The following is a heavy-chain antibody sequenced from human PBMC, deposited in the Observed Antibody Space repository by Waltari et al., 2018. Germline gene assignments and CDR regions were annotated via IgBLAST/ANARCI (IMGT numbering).Heavy chain of an antibody. CDR1: GYTFTSHV. CDR2: ISAYNGNT. D-gene: IGHD3-3*01. J-gene: IGHJ3*02. V-gene: IGHV1-18*01. CDR3: AIQFPFWSGVDAFDI. Sequence: QVQLVQHGAEVKKPGASVKVSCTASGYTFTSHVIGWVRQAPGQGLEWMGWISAYNGNTNYAQKLQGRVTMTTDTSTSTAYMELRSLRSDDTAVYYCAIQFPFWSGVDAFDIWGQGTMVTVSS.